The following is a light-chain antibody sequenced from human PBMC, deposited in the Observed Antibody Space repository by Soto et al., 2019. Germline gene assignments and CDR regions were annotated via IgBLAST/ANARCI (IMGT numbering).Light chain of an antibody. Sequence: DIQMTQSPSSLSASVGDRVTITCRASQSISSYLNWYQQKPGKAPKLLIYAASSLQSGVPSRFSGSGSGTDFTLTISSLQPEDFATYYCQQSYITPCTFGQGTRLEI. CDR3: QQSYITPCT. CDR2: AAS. V-gene: IGKV1-39*01. CDR1: QSISSY. J-gene: IGKJ5*01.